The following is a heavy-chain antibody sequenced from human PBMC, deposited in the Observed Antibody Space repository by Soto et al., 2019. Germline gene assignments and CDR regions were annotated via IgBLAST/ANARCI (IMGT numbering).Heavy chain of an antibody. D-gene: IGHD3-10*01. V-gene: IGHV4-31*03. CDR1: GGSISSGGYY. CDR3: ARVLGSGSAWFDP. J-gene: IGHJ5*02. Sequence: QVQLQESGPGLVKPSQTLSLTCTVSGGSISSGGYYWSWIRQHPGKGLEWIGYIYYSGSTYYNPSHKSRVTISVDTSKNHFSLQLSSVTAADTAVYYCARVLGSGSAWFDPWGQGTLVTVSS. CDR2: IYYSGST.